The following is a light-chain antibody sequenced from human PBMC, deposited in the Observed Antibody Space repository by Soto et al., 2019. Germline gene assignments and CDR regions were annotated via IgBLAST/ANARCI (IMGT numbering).Light chain of an antibody. CDR3: MKGTHWPIT. V-gene: IGKV2-30*02. CDR2: KVS. CDR1: QSLVHSDGIAY. J-gene: IGKJ5*01. Sequence: DVVMTQSPLSLPVTLGRPASISCRSNQSLVHSDGIAYFSWFQQRTGRSPRRVIYKVSNRDSGVPDRFSGSGAGTDLELKISRVGAEDVGVYYCMKGTHWPITFGQGTRLEIK.